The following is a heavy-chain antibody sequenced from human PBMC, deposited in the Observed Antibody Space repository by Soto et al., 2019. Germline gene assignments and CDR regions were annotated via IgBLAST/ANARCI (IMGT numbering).Heavy chain of an antibody. J-gene: IGHJ4*02. CDR3: ARVGGLAARTFDY. CDR1: GGSISDFY. V-gene: IGHV4-59*01. Sequence: SETLTLTCTVSGGSISDFYWSWIRQPPGKGLEWIGYIYYSGSTNYNPSLKSRVTISVDTSKNQFSLNLRSMSPADTAVYYCARVGGLAARTFDYWGPGTLVTV. D-gene: IGHD6-6*01. CDR2: IYYSGST.